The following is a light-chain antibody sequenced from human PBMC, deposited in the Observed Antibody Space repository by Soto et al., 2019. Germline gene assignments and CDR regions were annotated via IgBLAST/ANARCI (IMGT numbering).Light chain of an antibody. CDR1: QSISSW. CDR3: QQYDIFSLT. J-gene: IGKJ4*01. V-gene: IGKV1-5*03. CDR2: KAS. Sequence: DIQMTQSPSTLSASVGDRVTITCRASQSISSWLAWYQQKPGKAPKRLIYKASTLESGIPSRFSGGGSGTEFTLTISSPQPDDFATYYCQQYDIFSLTFGGGTKVEVK.